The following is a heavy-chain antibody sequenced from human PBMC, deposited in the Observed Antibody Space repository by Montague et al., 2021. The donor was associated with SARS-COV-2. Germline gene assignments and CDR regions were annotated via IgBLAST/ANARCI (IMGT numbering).Heavy chain of an antibody. D-gene: IGHD3-9*01. Sequence: SETLSLTCTVSGGSVSSSSYYWGWIRQLPGKGLEWIGSIYYSGSTYYNPSLKSRVTISVDTSKNQLSLKLSSVTAADTAVYYCARSPTYYHILTGYFNGPNWFDPWGQGTLVTVSS. CDR3: ARSPTYYHILTGYFNGPNWFDP. CDR2: IYYSGST. J-gene: IGHJ5*02. V-gene: IGHV4-39*01. CDR1: GGSVSSSSYY.